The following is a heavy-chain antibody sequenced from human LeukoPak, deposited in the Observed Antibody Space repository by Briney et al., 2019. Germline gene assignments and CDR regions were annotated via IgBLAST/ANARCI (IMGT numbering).Heavy chain of an antibody. CDR2: INPNSGNT. CDR3: ERPNSVGPTLYFHY. V-gene: IGHV1-2*02. D-gene: IGHD1-26*01. Sequence: ASVKASVKASGYTFTAYYWHWVRQAPGQGLEWMGWINPNSGNTNYAQKFQGRVTMTRDTSISTAYMELSRLRSDDTAVYYCERPNSVGPTLYFHYWGQGAPVAGSS. CDR1: GYTFTAYY. J-gene: IGHJ4*02.